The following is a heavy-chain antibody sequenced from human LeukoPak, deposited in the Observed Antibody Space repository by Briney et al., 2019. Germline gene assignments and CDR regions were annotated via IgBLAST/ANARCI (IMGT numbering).Heavy chain of an antibody. CDR3: ARDRRREAGDYGMDV. Sequence: ASVKVSCKASGYTFISYGISWVRQAPGQGLEWMGWISPYNGNTNYAQKLQGRVTMTTDTSTSTAYVELRSLRSDDTAVYYCARDRRREAGDYGMDVWGQGTTVTVSS. J-gene: IGHJ6*02. V-gene: IGHV1-18*01. CDR2: ISPYNGNT. CDR1: GYTFISYG. D-gene: IGHD6-13*01.